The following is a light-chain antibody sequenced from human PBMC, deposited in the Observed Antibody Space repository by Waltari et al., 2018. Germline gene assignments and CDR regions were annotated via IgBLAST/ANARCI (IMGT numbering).Light chain of an antibody. CDR2: DAS. CDR3: QERSNWPGGA. Sequence: EIVLTQSPATLSLSPGERATLSCRASQSVSTYLAWYQHRPGQAPRLLMYDASNRATDVPARFSGSGSGTDFTLTISSLQPEDFAIYYCQERSNWPGGAFGGGTKVE. CDR1: QSVSTY. J-gene: IGKJ4*01. V-gene: IGKV3-11*01.